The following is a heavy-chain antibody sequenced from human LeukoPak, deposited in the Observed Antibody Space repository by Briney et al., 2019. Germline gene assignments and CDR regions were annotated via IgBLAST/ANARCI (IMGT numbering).Heavy chain of an antibody. Sequence: SETLSLTCAVYGGSFSGYYWSWIRQPPGKGLEWIGEINHSGSTNYNPSLKSRVTISVDTSKNQFSLKLSSVTAADTAVYHCARGVGSSWGHWGQGTLVTVSS. V-gene: IGHV4-34*01. D-gene: IGHD6-13*01. CDR3: ARGVGSSWGH. CDR1: GGSFSGYY. J-gene: IGHJ4*02. CDR2: INHSGST.